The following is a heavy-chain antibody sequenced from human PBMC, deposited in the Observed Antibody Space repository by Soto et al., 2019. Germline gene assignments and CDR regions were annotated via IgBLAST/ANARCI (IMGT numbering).Heavy chain of an antibody. V-gene: IGHV4-59*01. CDR2: ISYSGST. J-gene: IGHJ4*02. D-gene: IGHD3-10*01. Sequence: QVQLQESGPGLVKPSETLSLTCAVFGGSISSYYWSWIRQPPGKGLEWIGYISYSGSTNYKSSLKSRVTISLDTSKNQFSLRLSSVTAAGTAVYYCSTQRGDYLGQGTLVTVSS. CDR1: GGSISSYY. CDR3: STQRGDY.